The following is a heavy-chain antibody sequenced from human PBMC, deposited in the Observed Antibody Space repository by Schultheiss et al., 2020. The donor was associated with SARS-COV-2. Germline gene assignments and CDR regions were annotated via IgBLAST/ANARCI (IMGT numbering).Heavy chain of an antibody. CDR2: IYSGGST. V-gene: IGHV3-23*03. CDR3: AKDGSAGYDILTGYYTYYYYYMDV. D-gene: IGHD3-9*01. J-gene: IGHJ6*03. CDR1: GFTFSSYA. Sequence: GGSLRLSCAASGFTFSSYAMSWVRQAPGKGLEWVSVIYSGGSTYYADSVKGRFTISRDNAKNSLYLQMNSLRAEDTALYYCAKDGSAGYDILTGYYTYYYYYMDVWGKGTTVTVSS.